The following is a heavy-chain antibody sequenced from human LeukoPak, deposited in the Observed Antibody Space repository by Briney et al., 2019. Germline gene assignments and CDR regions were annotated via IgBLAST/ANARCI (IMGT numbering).Heavy chain of an antibody. V-gene: IGHV3-9*01. CDR3: ARRVYYDSTSNWFDP. CDR1: GFTFDDYA. Sequence: GGSLRLSCAASGFTFDDYAMHWVRQAPGKGLEWVSGISWNSGSIGYADSVKGRFTISRDNAKNSLYLQMNSLRAEDTALYYCARRVYYDSTSNWFDPWGQGTLVTVSS. J-gene: IGHJ5*02. D-gene: IGHD3-22*01. CDR2: ISWNSGSI.